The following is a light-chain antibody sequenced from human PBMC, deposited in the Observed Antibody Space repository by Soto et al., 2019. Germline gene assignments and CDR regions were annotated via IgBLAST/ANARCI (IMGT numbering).Light chain of an antibody. J-gene: IGLJ1*01. V-gene: IGLV1-47*01. Sequence: QSVLTQPPSESGTPGQTVTISCSRSRSNLGTNYVCWYQQLPGAAPRRLIYRNTQRPSGVPDRFSGSKSGTAASLAISGLRSEDEADYFCEAWDDSLSGHVLGTGTKV. CDR3: EAWDDSLSGHV. CDR1: RSNLGTNY. CDR2: RNT.